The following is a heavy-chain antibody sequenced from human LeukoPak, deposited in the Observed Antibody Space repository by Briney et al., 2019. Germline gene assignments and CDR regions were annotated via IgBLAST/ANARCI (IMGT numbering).Heavy chain of an antibody. Sequence: PGGSLRLSCAASGFTFSDYYMSWIRQAPGKGLEWVSYISSSGSTIYYADSVKGRFTISRDNAKNSLYLQMSSLRAEDTAVYYCAGEVYSGYALGYWGQGTLVTVSS. CDR1: GFTFSDYY. CDR2: ISSSGSTI. CDR3: AGEVYSGYALGY. D-gene: IGHD5-12*01. V-gene: IGHV3-11*01. J-gene: IGHJ4*02.